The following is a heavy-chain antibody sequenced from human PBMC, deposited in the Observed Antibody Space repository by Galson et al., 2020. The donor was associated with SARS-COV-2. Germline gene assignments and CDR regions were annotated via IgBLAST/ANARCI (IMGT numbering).Heavy chain of an antibody. V-gene: IGHV3-15*01. Sequence: GGSLRLSCAVSGFTLSNAWMIWVRQAPGKGLEWVGRIKRRIDGETTDYVAYVKGRFIISSDDLKNTLYLHMNGLKTEDTGVYYCAIRFGGLGYMDVWGKGTTVTVSS. CDR3: AIRFGGLGYMDV. J-gene: IGHJ6*03. CDR2: IKRRIDGETT. CDR1: GFTLSNAW. D-gene: IGHD3-10*01.